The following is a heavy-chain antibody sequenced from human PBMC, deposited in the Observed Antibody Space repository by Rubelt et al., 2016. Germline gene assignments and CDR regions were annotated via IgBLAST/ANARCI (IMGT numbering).Heavy chain of an antibody. J-gene: IGHJ4*02. CDR1: GYTFTSYA. CDR2: INAGNGNT. D-gene: IGHD7-27*01. V-gene: IGHV1-3*01. CDR3: ARYLGIEGDFDY. Sequence: QVQLVQSGAEVKKPGASVKVSCKASGYTFTSYAMHWVRQAPGQRLEWVGWINAGNGNTKYSQKFQGRFTITRDTSASTAYMELSSLRSEDTAVYYCARYLGIEGDFDYWGQGTLVTVSS.